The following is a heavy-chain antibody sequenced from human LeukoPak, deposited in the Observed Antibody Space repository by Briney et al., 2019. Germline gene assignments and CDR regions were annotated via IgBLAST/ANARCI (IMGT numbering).Heavy chain of an antibody. Sequence: SETLSLTCTVSGGSISSYYWSWIRQPPGKGLEWIGYIYYSGSTNYSPSLKSRVTISVDTSKNQFSLKLSSVTAADTAVYYCARVRLVRGVNHYYYYGMDVWGQGTTVTVSS. CDR3: ARVRLVRGVNHYYYYGMDV. V-gene: IGHV4-59*01. D-gene: IGHD3-10*01. CDR2: IYYSGST. CDR1: GGSISSYY. J-gene: IGHJ6*02.